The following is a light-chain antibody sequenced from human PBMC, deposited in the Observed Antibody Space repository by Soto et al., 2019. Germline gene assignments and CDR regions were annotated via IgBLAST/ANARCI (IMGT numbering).Light chain of an antibody. CDR2: GAF. CDR3: LQYNNWPPWT. J-gene: IGKJ1*01. CDR1: QSISSN. V-gene: IGKV3-15*01. Sequence: VTTKSPATLSVSPGERATLSCRASQSISSNLAWYQQRPGQAPRLLIYGAFTRATGIPARFSGSGSRTEFTLTISSLQSEDFAFYYCLQYNNWPPWTFGQGTKVDIK.